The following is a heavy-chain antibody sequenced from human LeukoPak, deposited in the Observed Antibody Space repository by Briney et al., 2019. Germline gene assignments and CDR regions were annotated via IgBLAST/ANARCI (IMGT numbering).Heavy chain of an antibody. CDR3: ASYCRSTSCQGAFDI. V-gene: IGHV4-59*01. CDR1: GGSISSYY. Sequence: SETLSLTCTVSGGSISSYYWSWIRQPPGKGLEWIGYIYYSGSTNYNPSLKSRVTISVDTSKNQFSLKLSSVTAADTAVYYCASYCRSTSCQGAFDIWGQGTMVTVSS. D-gene: IGHD2-2*01. J-gene: IGHJ3*02. CDR2: IYYSGST.